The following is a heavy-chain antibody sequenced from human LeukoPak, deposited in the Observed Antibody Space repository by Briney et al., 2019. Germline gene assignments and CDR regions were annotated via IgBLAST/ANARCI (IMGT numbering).Heavy chain of an antibody. CDR1: GATFSDYS. CDR2: IIPILNVP. V-gene: IGHV1-69*04. Sequence: ASVKVSCKASGATFSDYSICWVRQAPAQGLEWMGRIIPILNVPNYARKFESRVAITADKSTSTAYMELSSLKSEDTAVYYCARDQPRARYFDSWGQGTLVTVSS. CDR3: ARDQPRARYFDS. J-gene: IGHJ4*02. D-gene: IGHD1-14*01.